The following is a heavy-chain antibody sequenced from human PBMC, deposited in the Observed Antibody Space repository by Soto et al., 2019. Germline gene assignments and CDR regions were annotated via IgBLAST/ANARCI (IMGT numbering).Heavy chain of an antibody. V-gene: IGHV3-30*18. D-gene: IGHD2-2*01. Sequence: QVQLVESGGGVVQPGRSLRLSCAASGFTFSSYGMHWVRQAPGKGLEWVAVISYDGSNKYYADSVKGRFTISRDNSKNTLYLQMNSLRAEDTAVYYCAKDLGYCISTSRSPGWFDPGGQGTLVTVSS. CDR3: AKDLGYCISTSRSPGWFDP. CDR1: GFTFSSYG. CDR2: ISYDGSNK. J-gene: IGHJ5*02.